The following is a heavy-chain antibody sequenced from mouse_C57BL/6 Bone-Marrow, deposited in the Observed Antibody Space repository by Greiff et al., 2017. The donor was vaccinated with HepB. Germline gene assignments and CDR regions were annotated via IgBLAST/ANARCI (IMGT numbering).Heavy chain of an antibody. CDR2: FHPYNDDT. CDR3: ARGDYYGSSYYWYFDV. CDR1: GYTFTTYP. V-gene: IGHV1-47*01. J-gene: IGHJ1*03. Sequence: QVQLQQSGAELVKPGASVKMSCKASGYTFTTYPIEWMKQNHGKSLEWIGNFHPYNDDTKYNEKFKGKATLTVEKSSSTVYLELSRLTSDESAVYYCARGDYYGSSYYWYFDVWGTGTTVTVSS. D-gene: IGHD1-1*01.